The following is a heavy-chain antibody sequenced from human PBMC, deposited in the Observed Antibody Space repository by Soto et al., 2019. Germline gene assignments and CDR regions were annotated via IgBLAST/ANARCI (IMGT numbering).Heavy chain of an antibody. J-gene: IGHJ6*02. D-gene: IGHD3-3*01. CDR3: AKGALFLDPLGYYGMDV. CDR1: GFTFSSYG. Sequence: QVQLVESGGGVVQPGRSLRLSCAASGFTFSSYGMHWVRQAPGKGLEWVAVISYDGSNKYYADSVKGRFTISRDNSKNTLYLQMNSLRAEDTAVYYCAKGALFLDPLGYYGMDVWGQGTTVTVSS. V-gene: IGHV3-30*18. CDR2: ISYDGSNK.